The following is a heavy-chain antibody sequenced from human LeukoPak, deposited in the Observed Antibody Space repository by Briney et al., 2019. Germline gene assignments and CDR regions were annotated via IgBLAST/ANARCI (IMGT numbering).Heavy chain of an antibody. CDR3: ASQYYYGSGYSPPAYYYYGMDV. J-gene: IGHJ6*02. V-gene: IGHV3-7*01. CDR1: GFTFSSYW. D-gene: IGHD3-10*01. CDR2: IKQDGSEK. Sequence: GGSLRLSCAASGFTFSSYWMSWVSQAPGRGLEWVANIKQDGSEKYYVDSVKGRFTISRDNAKNSLYLQMNSLSAEDTAVYYCASQYYYGSGYSPPAYYYYGMDVWGQGTTVTVSS.